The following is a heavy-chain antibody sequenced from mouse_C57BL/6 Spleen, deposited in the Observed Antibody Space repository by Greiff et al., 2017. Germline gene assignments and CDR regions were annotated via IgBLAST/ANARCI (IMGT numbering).Heavy chain of an antibody. J-gene: IGHJ4*01. Sequence: QVQLQQPGAELVKPGASVKLSCKASGYTFTSYWMQWVQQRPGQGLEWIGEIDPSDSYTNYNQKFKGKATLTVDTSSSTAYMQLSSLTSEDSAVYYCARIPRRITTARMDYWGQGTSVTVSS. CDR3: ARIPRRITTARMDY. D-gene: IGHD1-1*01. CDR2: IDPSDSYT. CDR1: GYTFTSYW. V-gene: IGHV1-50*01.